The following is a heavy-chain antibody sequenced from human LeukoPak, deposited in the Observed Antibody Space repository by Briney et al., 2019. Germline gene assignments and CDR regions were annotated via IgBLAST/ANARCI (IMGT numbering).Heavy chain of an antibody. CDR3: ARDHGYCSGGSCYTLDS. D-gene: IGHD2-15*01. CDR1: GGSISSSNW. J-gene: IGHJ4*02. Sequence: SETLSLTCAVSGGSISSSNWWSWVRQPPGKGLEWLGEVYYSGTTNYNPSLKSRVTISVDKSKNQFSLKLSSVIAADTAVYYRARDHGYCSGGSCYTLDSWGQGTLVTVSS. CDR2: VYYSGTT. V-gene: IGHV4-4*02.